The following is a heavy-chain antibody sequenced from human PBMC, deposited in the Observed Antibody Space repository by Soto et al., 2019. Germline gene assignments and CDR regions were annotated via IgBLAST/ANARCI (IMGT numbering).Heavy chain of an antibody. CDR2: ISYDGSNK. D-gene: IGHD3-3*01. CDR1: GFTFSSYA. CDR3: ARDGIFGVVIPHNWFDP. J-gene: IGHJ5*02. Sequence: GGSLRLSCAASGFTFSSYAMHWVRQAPGKGLEWVAVISYDGSNKYYADSVKGRFTISRDNSKNTLYLQMNSLRAEDTAVYYCARDGIFGVVIPHNWFDPWGQGTLVTVSS. V-gene: IGHV3-30-3*01.